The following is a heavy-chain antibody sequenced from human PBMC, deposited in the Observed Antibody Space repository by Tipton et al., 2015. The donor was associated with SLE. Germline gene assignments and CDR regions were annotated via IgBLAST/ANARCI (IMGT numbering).Heavy chain of an antibody. CDR1: GGSINGGSYY. V-gene: IGHV4-31*03. CDR2: IYYSVIT. Sequence: TLSLTCTVSGGSINGGSYYWTWLRQFPGKGLEWIGNIYYSVITSYNPSLKSRVAISVDTSQNKFSLTLSSVTAADTAVYYCAREGSKRQLDHWGQGALVAVSS. CDR3: AREGSKRQLDH. J-gene: IGHJ4*02. D-gene: IGHD6-13*01.